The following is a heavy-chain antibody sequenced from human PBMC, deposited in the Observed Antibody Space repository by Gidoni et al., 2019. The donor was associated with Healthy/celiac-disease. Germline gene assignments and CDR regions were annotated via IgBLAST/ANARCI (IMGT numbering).Heavy chain of an antibody. CDR3: AKVGADCSSTSCYESLDY. V-gene: IGHV3-23*01. Sequence: EVQLLESGGGLVQPGGSLRLSCAASGFTFSSSAMSWVRQAPGKGLEWVSAIRGSGGSTYYADSVKGRFTISRDNSKNTLYLQMNSLRAEDTAVYYCAKVGADCSSTSCYESLDYWGQGTLVTVSS. CDR1: GFTFSSSA. D-gene: IGHD2-2*01. CDR2: IRGSGGST. J-gene: IGHJ4*02.